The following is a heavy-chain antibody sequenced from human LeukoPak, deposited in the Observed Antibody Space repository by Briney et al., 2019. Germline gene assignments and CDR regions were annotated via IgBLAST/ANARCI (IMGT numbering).Heavy chain of an antibody. V-gene: IGHV3-23*01. CDR1: GFTFSSYA. J-gene: IGHJ4*02. Sequence: GGSLRLSCAASGFTFSSYAMSWVRQAPGKGLEWVSAISGSGGSTYYADSVKGRFTISRDNSKNTLYLQMNSLRAEDTAVYYCAKDLGVPATAIGYYFDYWGQGTLVTVSS. D-gene: IGHD2-2*01. CDR2: ISGSGGST. CDR3: AKDLGVPATAIGYYFDY.